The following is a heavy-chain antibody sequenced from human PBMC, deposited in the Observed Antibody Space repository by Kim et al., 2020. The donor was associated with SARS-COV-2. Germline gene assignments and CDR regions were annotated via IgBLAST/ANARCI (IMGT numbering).Heavy chain of an antibody. D-gene: IGHD3-16*01. V-gene: IGHV3-23*01. Sequence: SVKGRFTISRDNSKNTLYLQMNSLRAEDTAVYYCAKGLYDYVWGSSEFDYWGQGTLVTVSS. CDR3: AKGLYDYVWGSSEFDY. J-gene: IGHJ4*02.